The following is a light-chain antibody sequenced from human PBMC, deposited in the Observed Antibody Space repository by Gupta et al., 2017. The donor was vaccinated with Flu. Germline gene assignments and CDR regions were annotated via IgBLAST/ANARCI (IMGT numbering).Light chain of an antibody. Sequence: QPPLTQPASVPGTPGQPIPISCRGTSSDIGSDDNVAWYQQPPGNAPKLLIYAVTNRPSGISDRFSASWSDNTAFLTISGLQADDEADYYCGTYTTSSTWIFGGGTKVAVL. CDR3: GTYTTSSTWI. CDR2: AVT. V-gene: IGLV2-14*03. CDR1: SSDIGSDDN. J-gene: IGLJ2*01.